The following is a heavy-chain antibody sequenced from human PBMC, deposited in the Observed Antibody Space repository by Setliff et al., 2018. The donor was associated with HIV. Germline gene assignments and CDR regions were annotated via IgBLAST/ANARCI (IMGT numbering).Heavy chain of an antibody. CDR3: AKQPGGHSFFDL. J-gene: IGHJ4*02. V-gene: IGHV4-34*01. D-gene: IGHD1-1*01. CDR1: VGSLRSYY. Sequence: PSETLSLTCGVYVGSLRSYYWSWIRQSPGKGLEWIGEINYSGSTNYNPSLKSRVTISIDTSKNQFSLKLSSVTAADTAVYYCAKQPGGHSFFDLWGQGILVTVSS. CDR2: INYSGST.